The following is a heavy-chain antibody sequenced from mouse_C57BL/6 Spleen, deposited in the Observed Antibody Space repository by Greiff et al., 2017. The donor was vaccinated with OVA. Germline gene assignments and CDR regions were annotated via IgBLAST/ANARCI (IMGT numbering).Heavy chain of an antibody. CDR3: AREDLDYFDY. J-gene: IGHJ2*01. CDR2: IYPRSGNT. CDR1: GYTFTSYG. V-gene: IGHV1-81*01. Sequence: QVQLQQSGAELARPGASVKLSCKASGYTFTSYGISWVKQRTGQGLEWIGEIYPRSGNTYYNEKFKGKATRTADKSSSTADMELRSLTSEDSAVYFCAREDLDYFDYWGQGTTLTVSS.